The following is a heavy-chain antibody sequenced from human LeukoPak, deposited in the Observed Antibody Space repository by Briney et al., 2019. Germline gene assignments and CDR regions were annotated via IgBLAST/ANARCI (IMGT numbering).Heavy chain of an antibody. CDR3: ARRSIAALRFDY. J-gene: IGHJ4*02. CDR2: INPNSGGT. Sequence: ASVKVSCKASGYTFTGYYMHWVRQAPGQGLEWMGWINPNSGGTNYAQKFQGRVTMTRDTSISTAYMELSRLRSHDTAVYYCARRSIAALRFDYWGEGTLVTVSS. V-gene: IGHV1-2*02. D-gene: IGHD6-6*01. CDR1: GYTFTGYY.